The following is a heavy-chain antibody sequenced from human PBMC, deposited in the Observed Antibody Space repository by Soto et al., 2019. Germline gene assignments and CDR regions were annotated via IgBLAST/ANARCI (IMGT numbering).Heavy chain of an antibody. CDR1: GGSISSSSYY. V-gene: IGHV4-39*01. J-gene: IGHJ5*02. CDR3: ARPLVVYDILAYQNLFDP. D-gene: IGHD3-9*01. CDR2: IYYSGST. Sequence: SETLSLTCTVSGGSISSSSYYWGWIRQPPGKGLEWIGSIYYSGSTYYNPSLKSRVTIPVDTSKNQFSLKLSSVTAADTAVYYCARPLVVYDILAYQNLFDPWGQGTLVTVSS.